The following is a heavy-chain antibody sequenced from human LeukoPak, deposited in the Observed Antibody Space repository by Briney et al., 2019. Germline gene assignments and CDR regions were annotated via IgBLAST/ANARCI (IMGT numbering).Heavy chain of an antibody. D-gene: IGHD3-3*01. CDR2: ISSSSSYI. J-gene: IGHJ6*02. Sequence: GRSLRLSCAASGFTFSSYSMNWVRQAPGKGLEWVSSISSSSSYIYYADSVKGRFTISRDNAKNSLYLQMNSLRAEDTAVYYCARDSDDFWSGYYDYYGMDVWGQGTTVTASS. V-gene: IGHV3-21*01. CDR1: GFTFSSYS. CDR3: ARDSDDFWSGYYDYYGMDV.